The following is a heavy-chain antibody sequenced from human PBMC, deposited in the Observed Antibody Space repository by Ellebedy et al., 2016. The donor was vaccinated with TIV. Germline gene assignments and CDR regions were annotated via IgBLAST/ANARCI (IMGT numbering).Heavy chain of an antibody. Sequence: SETLSLXXIVSGGSVSSSSYYWGWIRQPPGKGLEWIGSIYYSGSTYYNPSLKSRVTISVDTSKNQFSLRLTSVTAPDTAVYYCTRHLPLQPEAFDIWGQGTVVTVSS. CDR2: IYYSGST. V-gene: IGHV4-39*01. D-gene: IGHD1-14*01. CDR3: TRHLPLQPEAFDI. J-gene: IGHJ3*02. CDR1: GGSVSSSSYY.